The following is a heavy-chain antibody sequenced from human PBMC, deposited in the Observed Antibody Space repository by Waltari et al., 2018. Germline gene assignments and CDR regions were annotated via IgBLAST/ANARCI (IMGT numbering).Heavy chain of an antibody. Sequence: QVQLQQWGAGLLKPSETLSLTCAVYGGSFSGHYWSWIRQPPGRGLEWIGENKHRRGTNYNQSIKSPVTISLDTSKNQFSLKLSSVTAADTAVYYCARVRDHCFDYWGQGTLVTVSS. D-gene: IGHD2-15*01. J-gene: IGHJ4*02. CDR3: ARVRDHCFDY. CDR2: NKHRRGT. V-gene: IGHV4-34*01. CDR1: GGSFSGHY.